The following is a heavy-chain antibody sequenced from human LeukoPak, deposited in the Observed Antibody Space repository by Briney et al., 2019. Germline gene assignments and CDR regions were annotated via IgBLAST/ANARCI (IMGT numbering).Heavy chain of an antibody. V-gene: IGHV5-51*01. J-gene: IGHJ5*02. CDR3: ARRRYSGSPNWFDP. D-gene: IGHD1-26*01. CDR2: IYPGDSDT. Sequence: GESLKISCNGSGYNFTTFWIGWVRQMPGKGLEWVGNIYPGDSDTRYSPSFQGQVTVSVDKSISTAYLQWSSLKASDTAIYYCARRRYSGSPNWFDPWGQGTLVTVSS. CDR1: GYNFTTFW.